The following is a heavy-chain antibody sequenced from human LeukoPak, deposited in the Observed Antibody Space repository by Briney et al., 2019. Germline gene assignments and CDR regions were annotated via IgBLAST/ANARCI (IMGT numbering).Heavy chain of an antibody. CDR2: INPNSGGT. V-gene: IGHV1-2*02. D-gene: IGHD1-1*01. J-gene: IGHJ4*02. Sequence: ASVKVSCKASGYTFTSYGISWVRQAPGQGLEWMGWINPNSGGTNYAQKFQGRVTMTRDTSISTAYMELSRLRSDDTAVYYCARESERGHDYWGQGTLVTVSS. CDR3: ARESERGHDY. CDR1: GYTFTSYG.